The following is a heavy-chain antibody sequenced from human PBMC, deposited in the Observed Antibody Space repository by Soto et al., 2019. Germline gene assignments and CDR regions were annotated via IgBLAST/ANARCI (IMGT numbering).Heavy chain of an antibody. CDR1: GGSFSGYY. CDR3: ARGPAAGEAYYDILTGDAFDI. J-gene: IGHJ3*02. V-gene: IGHV4-34*01. CDR2: INHSGST. D-gene: IGHD3-9*01. Sequence: SETLSLTCAVYGGSFSGYYWSWIRQPPGKGLEWIGEINHSGSTNYNPSLKSRVTISVDTSKNQFSLKLSSVTAADTAVYYCARGPAAGEAYYDILTGDAFDIWGQGTMVTVSS.